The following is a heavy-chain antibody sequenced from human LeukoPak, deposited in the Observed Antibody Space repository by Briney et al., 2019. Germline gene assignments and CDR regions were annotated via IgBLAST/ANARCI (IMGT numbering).Heavy chain of an antibody. CDR1: GYTFTGYY. V-gene: IGHV1-2*02. CDR3: ARDKAGHDFWSGYYLDY. J-gene: IGHJ4*02. CDR2: INPNSGGT. Sequence: ASVKVSCKASGYTFTGYYMHWVRQAPGQGLEWMGWINPNSGGTNYAQKFQGRVTMTRDTSISTACMELSRLRSDDTAVYYCARDKAGHDFWSGYYLDYWGQGTLVTVSS. D-gene: IGHD3-3*01.